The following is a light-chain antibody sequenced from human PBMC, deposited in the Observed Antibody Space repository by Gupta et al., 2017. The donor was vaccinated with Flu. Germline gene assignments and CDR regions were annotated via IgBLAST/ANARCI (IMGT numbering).Light chain of an antibody. V-gene: IGKV1-39*01. CDR2: SAS. Sequence: GDRVTITCRASQSISTYLNWYQQRPGRAPKLLIESASSLQSGVPSRFSGSGSGTDFTLTIRNLQPEDIAVYYCQQSSTIPKTFGPGTKVDV. CDR3: QQSSTIPKT. CDR1: QSISTY. J-gene: IGKJ3*01.